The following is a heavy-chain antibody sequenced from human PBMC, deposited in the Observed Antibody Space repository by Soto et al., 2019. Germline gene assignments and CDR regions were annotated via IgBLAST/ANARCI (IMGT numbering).Heavy chain of an antibody. V-gene: IGHV4-34*01. J-gene: IGHJ4*02. CDR2: INQSGST. CDR3: ARDKITGLFDY. CDR1: GGSFSGYY. Sequence: QVQLQQWGAGLFKPSETLSLTCAVYGGSFSGYYWTWIRQPPGTGLEWIGEINQSGSTNYNPSLKSRVTISVDTSKNQFSLKLTSVTAADTAVYYCARDKITGLFDYWGQGTLVTVSS. D-gene: IGHD2-8*02.